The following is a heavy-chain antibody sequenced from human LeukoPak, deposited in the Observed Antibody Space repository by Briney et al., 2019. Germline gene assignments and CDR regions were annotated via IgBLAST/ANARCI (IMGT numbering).Heavy chain of an antibody. V-gene: IGHV4-59*01. CDR2: IYDSGTT. CDR1: GGSFGNYY. J-gene: IGHJ4*02. CDR3: AREGTGIAARPWYFDY. D-gene: IGHD6-6*01. Sequence: PSETLSLTCTVSGGSFGNYYWSWIRQPPGKGLEWIGYIYDSGTTNYNPSLKSRVTISVDTATNQFSQKLRSVTAADTAVYYCAREGTGIAARPWYFDYWGQGTLVTVSS.